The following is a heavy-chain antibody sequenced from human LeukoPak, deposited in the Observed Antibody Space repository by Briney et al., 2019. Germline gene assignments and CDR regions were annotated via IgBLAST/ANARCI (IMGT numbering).Heavy chain of an antibody. CDR2: MNPNSGNT. CDR3: ARDPRDGSGI. D-gene: IGHD3-10*01. V-gene: IGHV1-8*01. CDR1: GYTFTSYD. Sequence: GASVNVSCKASGYTFTSYDINWVRQATGQGLEWMGWMNPNSGNTGYAQKFQGRVTMTRDTSTSTVYMELSSLRSEDTAVYYCARDPRDGSGIWGQGTLVTVSS. J-gene: IGHJ4*02.